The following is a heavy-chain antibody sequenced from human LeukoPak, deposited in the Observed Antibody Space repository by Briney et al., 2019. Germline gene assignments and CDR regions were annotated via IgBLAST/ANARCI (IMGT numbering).Heavy chain of an antibody. Sequence: GGSLRLSCAASGFTVSSNYMSWVRQAPGKGLEWVSVIYSGGSTYYADSVKGRFTISRDNSKNTLYLQMNSLRAEDTAVYYCARDSWGDGYNRPIDYYYYGMDVWGQGTTVTVSS. CDR2: IYSGGST. CDR1: GFTVSSNY. V-gene: IGHV3-53*01. CDR3: ARDSWGDGYNRPIDYYYYGMDV. J-gene: IGHJ6*02. D-gene: IGHD5-24*01.